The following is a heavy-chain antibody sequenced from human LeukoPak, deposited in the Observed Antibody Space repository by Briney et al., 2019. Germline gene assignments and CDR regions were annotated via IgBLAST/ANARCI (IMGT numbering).Heavy chain of an antibody. CDR1: GGTFSSYA. CDR2: IIPIFGTA. Sequence: SVKVSCKASGGTFSSYAISWVRQAPGQGLEWMGGIIPIFGTANCAQKFQGRVTITTDESTSTAYMELSSLRSEDTAVYYCARASLGYCSSTSCSGFDPWGQGTLVTVSS. D-gene: IGHD2-2*01. V-gene: IGHV1-69*05. CDR3: ARASLGYCSSTSCSGFDP. J-gene: IGHJ5*02.